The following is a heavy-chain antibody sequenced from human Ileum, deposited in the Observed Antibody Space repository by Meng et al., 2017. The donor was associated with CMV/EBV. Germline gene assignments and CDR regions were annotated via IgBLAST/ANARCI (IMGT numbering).Heavy chain of an antibody. CDR2: IYWDDDK. CDR3: AHRLGAFDP. CDR1: GFSVTTRGVG. V-gene: IGHV2-5*02. Sequence: QITLKESGPTPVKATQTLTLTCSFFGFSVTTRGVGVGWIRQPQGKALEWLALIYWDDDKRYSPSLRNRLTITKDTSKNQVVLTMTNMDPVDTGTYYCAHRLGAFDPWGQGTLVTVSS. J-gene: IGHJ5*02.